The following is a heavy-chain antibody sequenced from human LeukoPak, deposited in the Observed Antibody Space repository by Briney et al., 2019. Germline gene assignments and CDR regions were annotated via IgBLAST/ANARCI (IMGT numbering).Heavy chain of an antibody. Sequence: SETLSLTCSVSDGSISNYYWTWIRQTPGKGLEWIGHIYNSGTTNYNPSLKSRVTISADTSENQFALKLTSVTAADTAVYYCARVLYDFWSGYYSRYFDYWGQGTLVTVSS. CDR1: DGSISNYY. CDR3: ARVLYDFWSGYYSRYFDY. J-gene: IGHJ4*02. V-gene: IGHV4-59*12. D-gene: IGHD3-3*01. CDR2: IYNSGTT.